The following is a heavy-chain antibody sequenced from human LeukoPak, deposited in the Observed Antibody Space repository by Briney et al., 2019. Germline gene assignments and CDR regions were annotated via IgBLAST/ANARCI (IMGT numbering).Heavy chain of an antibody. D-gene: IGHD6-19*01. V-gene: IGHV3-30*18. CDR3: AKPLGSGWYGESSGDY. Sequence: GGSLRLSCAASGFTFSSYGMHWVRQAPGKGLEWVAVISYDGSNKYYADSVKGRFTISRDNSKNTLYLQMNSLRAEDTAVYYCAKPLGSGWYGESSGDYWGQGTLVTVSS. CDR2: ISYDGSNK. CDR1: GFTFSSYG. J-gene: IGHJ4*02.